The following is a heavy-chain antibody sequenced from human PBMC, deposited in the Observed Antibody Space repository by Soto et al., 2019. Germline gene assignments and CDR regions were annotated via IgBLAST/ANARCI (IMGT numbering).Heavy chain of an antibody. J-gene: IGHJ1*01. CDR1: GFTFSSYA. V-gene: IGHV3-23*01. D-gene: IGHD3-9*01. CDR3: AKDVHYDIVTGIEYFHH. Sequence: EVELLESGGGLVQPGGSLRLSCAASGFTFSSYAMSWVRRAPGKGLEWVSGISGSGRITKYADSVKGRFIISRDNLKNTLFLQMNSLRAEDTAVYYCAKDVHYDIVTGIEYFHHWAQGTLVTVSS. CDR2: ISGSGRIT.